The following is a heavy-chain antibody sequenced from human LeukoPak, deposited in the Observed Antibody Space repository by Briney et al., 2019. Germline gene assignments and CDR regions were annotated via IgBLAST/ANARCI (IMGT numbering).Heavy chain of an antibody. CDR2: IYYSGST. J-gene: IGHJ5*02. Sequence: SETLPLTCTVSGGSISSGDYYWSWIRQPPGKGLEWIGYIYYSGSTYYNPSLKSRVTISVDTSKNQFSLKLSSVTAADTAVYYCASSSSSWYNWFDPWGQGTLVTVSS. D-gene: IGHD6-13*01. CDR3: ASSSSSWYNWFDP. CDR1: GGSISSGDYY. V-gene: IGHV4-30-4*08.